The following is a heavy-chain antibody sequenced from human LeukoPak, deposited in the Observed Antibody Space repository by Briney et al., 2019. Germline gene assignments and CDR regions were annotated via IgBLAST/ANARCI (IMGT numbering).Heavy chain of an antibody. V-gene: IGHV3-23*01. CDR2: ISGSGGST. D-gene: IGHD2-15*01. CDR1: EFTFGTYA. Sequence: GGSLRLSCAASEFTFGTYAMTWVRQAPGKGLEWVSGISGSGGSTYYADSVKGRFTISRDNSKKTLYLQTNPPGTDAKTVYYCPKVGSPYCSGGSCYLAYWGQGTLVTASS. J-gene: IGHJ4*02. CDR3: PKVGSPYCSGGSCYLAY.